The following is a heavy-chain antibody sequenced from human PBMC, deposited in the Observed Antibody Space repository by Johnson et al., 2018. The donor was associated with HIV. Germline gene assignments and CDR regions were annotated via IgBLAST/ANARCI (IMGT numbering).Heavy chain of an antibody. J-gene: IGHJ3*01. CDR2: ISFDGTSK. CDR3: ARPLAAHVTSAFDV. D-gene: IGHD6-6*01. V-gene: IGHV3-30*03. CDR1: GFTVSSNY. Sequence: VQLLESGGGVVQPGRSLRLSCAASGFTVSSNYMSWVRQAPGKGLEWVAFISFDGTSKYYADSVKGRFTISRDNSRTTLYLQMNSLRPEDTALYYCARPLAAHVTSAFDVWGQGTMVTVSS.